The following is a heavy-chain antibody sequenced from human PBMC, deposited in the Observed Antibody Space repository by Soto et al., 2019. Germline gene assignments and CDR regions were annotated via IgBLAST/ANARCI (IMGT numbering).Heavy chain of an antibody. V-gene: IGHV3-23*01. CDR2: SSSAGDII. D-gene: IGHD2-21*02. J-gene: IGHJ6*04. CDR1: GFRFSFSTYE. CDR3: AKVIDGYVVVTAASGYYYGMEV. Sequence: WGSLRLSCAASGFRFSFSTYEMSWVLHAPGKGLEWVSCSSSAGDIIRYADSVKGRFTISRDNSKNTLYLQMNSLRAEDTAVYYCAKVIDGYVVVTAASGYYYGMEVWGKGTPVNVSS.